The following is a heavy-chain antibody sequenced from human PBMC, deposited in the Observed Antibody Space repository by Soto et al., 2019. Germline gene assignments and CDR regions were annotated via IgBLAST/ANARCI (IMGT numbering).Heavy chain of an antibody. CDR1: GGSISSGDYF. Sequence: SETLSLTCTVSGGSISSGDYFWSWIRQHPGKGLEWIGYIYFSGSTYYNPSLKSRVTISVDTTKNQFSLKLSSVTAADTAVYYCARVAGYCSGGNCQPDYWGQGTLVTVSS. CDR3: ARVAGYCSGGNCQPDY. J-gene: IGHJ4*02. D-gene: IGHD2-15*01. CDR2: IYFSGST. V-gene: IGHV4-31*03.